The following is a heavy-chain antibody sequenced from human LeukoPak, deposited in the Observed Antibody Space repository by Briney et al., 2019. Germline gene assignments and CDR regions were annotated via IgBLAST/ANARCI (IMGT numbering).Heavy chain of an antibody. Sequence: AGSLSLSCAASGFTFSSYAMHWVRQAPGEGLEYVSAISSNGGSTNYANSVKDRFTISRDNSKNTLYLQMGSLRAEDMAVYYCARVRGYCSSTSCYSEGGYYYYYYMDVWGKGTTVTVSS. V-gene: IGHV3-64*01. J-gene: IGHJ6*03. CDR3: ARVRGYCSSTSCYSEGGYYYYYYMDV. CDR1: GFTFSSYA. CDR2: ISSNGGST. D-gene: IGHD2-2*01.